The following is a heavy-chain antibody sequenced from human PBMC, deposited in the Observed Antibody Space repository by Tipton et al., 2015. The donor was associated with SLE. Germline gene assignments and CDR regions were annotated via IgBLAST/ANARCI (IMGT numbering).Heavy chain of an antibody. D-gene: IGHD2-2*01. CDR1: GGTFSSQA. V-gene: IGHV1-69*01. CDR3: AREDTYQVISPGAFDI. CDR2: IIPISGTA. Sequence: QVQLVQSGAEVKKPGSSVKVSCKASGGTFSSQAISWVRQAPGQGLEWMGAIIPISGTANYAQRFQGRVRITIDDSTSTAYMELKRLRSEDTAVYYCAREDTYQVISPGAFDIWGQGTMVTVSS. J-gene: IGHJ3*02.